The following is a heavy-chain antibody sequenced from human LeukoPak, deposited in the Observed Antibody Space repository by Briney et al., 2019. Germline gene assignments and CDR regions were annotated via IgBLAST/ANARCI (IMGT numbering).Heavy chain of an antibody. CDR1: GYTLTELS. V-gene: IGHV1-24*01. CDR2: FDPEDGET. D-gene: IGHD2-15*01. Sequence: ASVKVSCKVSGYTLTELSMHWVRQAPGKGLEWMGGFDPEDGETIYAQKFQGRATMTEDTSTDTAYMELSSLRSEDTAVYYCATSMGAYCSGGSCYLFDYWGQGTLVTVSS. J-gene: IGHJ4*02. CDR3: ATSMGAYCSGGSCYLFDY.